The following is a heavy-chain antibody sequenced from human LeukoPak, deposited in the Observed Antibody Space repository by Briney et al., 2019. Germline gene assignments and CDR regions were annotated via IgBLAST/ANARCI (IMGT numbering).Heavy chain of an antibody. J-gene: IGHJ4*02. V-gene: IGHV4-34*01. CDR2: INHSGST. CDR1: GESFSNYY. D-gene: IGHD2-15*01. Sequence: SETLSLTCSVYGESFSNYYWSWIRQPPGKGLEWIGEINHSGSTNYNPSLKSRVTISVDTSKNQFSLKLSSVTAADTAVYYCARGLSAIVYWGQGTLVTVSS. CDR3: ARGLSAIVY.